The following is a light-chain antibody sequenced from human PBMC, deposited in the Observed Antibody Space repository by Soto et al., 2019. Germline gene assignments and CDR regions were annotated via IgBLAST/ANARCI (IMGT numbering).Light chain of an antibody. CDR1: SSDVGGYNY. V-gene: IGLV2-11*01. CDR2: DVS. J-gene: IGLJ1*01. Sequence: QSALPQPRSVSGSPGQSVTISCTGTSSDVGGYNYVSWYQQRPGKAPKLMIYDVSKRPSGVPDRFSGSKSGNTASLTISGLQAEDEADYYCCSYAGSYTYVFGTGTKVTVL. CDR3: CSYAGSYTYV.